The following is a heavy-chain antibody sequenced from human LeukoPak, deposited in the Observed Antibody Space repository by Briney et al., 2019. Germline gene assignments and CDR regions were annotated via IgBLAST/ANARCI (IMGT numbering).Heavy chain of an antibody. D-gene: IGHD2-2*01. J-gene: IGHJ4*02. CDR1: GYTFTIYA. CDR2: VNDGNGNT. V-gene: IGHV1-3*01. CDR3: ARSVVVVPAASTYFDY. Sequence: GASVTVSSKASGYTFTIYAMHWVRQAPGQRLGWVGWVNDGNGNTKYSQKFQGRVTITRDTSASTAYMELSSLRSEDTAVYYCARSVVVVPAASTYFDYWGQGTLVTVSS.